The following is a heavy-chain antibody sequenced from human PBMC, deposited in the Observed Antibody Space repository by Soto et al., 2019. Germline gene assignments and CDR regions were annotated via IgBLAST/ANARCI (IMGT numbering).Heavy chain of an antibody. CDR1: GFTFSSYG. D-gene: IGHD2-8*01. CDR2: ISYDGSSE. J-gene: IGHJ4*02. Sequence: GGSLRRSCAASGFTFSSYGMHWVRQDPGKGLEWVAVISYDGSSEYYVDSVKGRFTISRDNSKNTLFLQMNSLRPDDTAVYYCGKVLRLGNRTNHVCLAFVSWGKGTLVTVS. CDR3: GKVLRLGNRTNHVCLAFVS. V-gene: IGHV3-30*18.